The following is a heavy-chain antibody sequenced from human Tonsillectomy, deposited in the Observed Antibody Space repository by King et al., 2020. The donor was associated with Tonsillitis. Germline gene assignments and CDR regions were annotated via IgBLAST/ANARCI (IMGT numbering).Heavy chain of an antibody. CDR2: IYYSGST. D-gene: IGHD3-22*01. CDR1: GGSISSGGYS. J-gene: IGHJ3*02. CDR3: AREYYYDSSGYYMGAFDI. Sequence: LQLQESGPGLVKPSQTLSLTCAVSGGSISSGGYSWSWIRQPPGKGLGWIGYIYYSGSTYYNPSLKSRVTISVDTSKNQFSLKLSSVTAADTAVYYCAREYYYDSSGYYMGAFDIWGQGTMVTVSS. V-gene: IGHV4-30-4*07.